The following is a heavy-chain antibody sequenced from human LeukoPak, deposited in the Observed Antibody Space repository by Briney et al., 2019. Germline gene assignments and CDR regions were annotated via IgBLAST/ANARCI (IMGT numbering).Heavy chain of an antibody. CDR2: IYYSGST. CDR3: AGQETVLLWFGELLTSPFDY. V-gene: IGHV4-59*08. Sequence: LSETLSLTCTVSGGSISGYYWSWIRQPPGKGLEWIGYIYYSGSTNYNPSLKSRVTISVDTSKNQFSLKLSSVTAADTAVYYCAGQETVLLWFGELLTSPFDYWGQGTLVTVSS. D-gene: IGHD3-10*01. J-gene: IGHJ4*02. CDR1: GGSISGYY.